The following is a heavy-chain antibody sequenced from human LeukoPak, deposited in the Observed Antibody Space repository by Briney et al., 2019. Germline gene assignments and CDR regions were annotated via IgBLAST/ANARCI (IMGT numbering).Heavy chain of an antibody. CDR2: IYYSGST. J-gene: IGHJ6*03. CDR3: ARGTRNRYFGYMDV. V-gene: IGHV4-59*01. D-gene: IGHD3-9*01. CDR1: GGSLSSYY. Sequence: SETLSLTCTVSGGSLSSYYWSWIRQPPGKGLEGIGYIYYSGSTNYNPSLTSRVTISVDTSKNQFSLKLSSVTAADTAVYYCARGTRNRYFGYMDVWGKGTTVTISS.